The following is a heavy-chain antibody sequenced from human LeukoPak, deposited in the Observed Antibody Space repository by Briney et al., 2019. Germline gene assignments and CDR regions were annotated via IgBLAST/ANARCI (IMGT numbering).Heavy chain of an antibody. D-gene: IGHD3-22*01. CDR2: IKQDGSEK. J-gene: IGHJ4*02. Sequence: PGGSLRLSCAVSGXTFSSYWMSWVRQAPGKGLEWVANIKQDGSEKYYVDSVKGRFTISRDNARNSVYLQMNGLRAEDTAVYYCARDLYYYDSSGYYCWGQGTLVTVSS. CDR1: GXTFSSYW. CDR3: ARDLYYYDSSGYYC. V-gene: IGHV3-7*04.